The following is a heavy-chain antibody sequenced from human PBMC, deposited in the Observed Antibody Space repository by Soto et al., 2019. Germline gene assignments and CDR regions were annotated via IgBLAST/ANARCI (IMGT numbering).Heavy chain of an antibody. V-gene: IGHV4-34*01. D-gene: IGHD1-1*01. CDR1: GGSFSGYY. J-gene: IGHJ5*02. CDR3: AREGAHSAYNFAIGIQLWSFDR. CDR2: INHSGST. Sequence: SETLSLTCAVYGGSFSGYYWSWIRQPPGKGLEWIGEINHSGSTNYNPSLKSRVTISVDTSKNQFSLKLSSVTAADTAVYYCAREGAHSAYNFAIGIQLWSFDRWGQGLPVTVSS.